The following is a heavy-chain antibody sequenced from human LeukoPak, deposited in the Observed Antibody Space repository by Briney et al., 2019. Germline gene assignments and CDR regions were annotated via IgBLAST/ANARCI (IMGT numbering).Heavy chain of an antibody. Sequence: GGSLRLSCAASGFTFSSYWMSWVRQAPGKGLEWVANINQDGSERFYVDSVKGRFTISRDNSKNTLFLQMNSLRADDTAVYYCAKTGGPWDWGQGTLVTVSS. J-gene: IGHJ4*02. V-gene: IGHV3-7*03. CDR3: AKTGGPWD. CDR1: GFTFSSYW. CDR2: INQDGSER. D-gene: IGHD7-27*01.